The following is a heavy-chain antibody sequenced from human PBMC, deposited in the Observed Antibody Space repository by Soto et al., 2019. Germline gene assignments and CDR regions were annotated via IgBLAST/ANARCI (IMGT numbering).Heavy chain of an antibody. Sequence: EVQLLESGGRLVQPGGSLRLSCAASGFTFSSYAMSWVRQAPGKGLEWVSAISGSGGSTYYADSVKGRFTISRDNSKNTLYLQMNSLRAEDTAVYYCAKDHGSSGNYYDGFDYLGQGTLVTVSS. CDR2: ISGSGGST. CDR1: GFTFSSYA. J-gene: IGHJ4*02. V-gene: IGHV3-23*01. D-gene: IGHD3-22*01. CDR3: AKDHGSSGNYYDGFDY.